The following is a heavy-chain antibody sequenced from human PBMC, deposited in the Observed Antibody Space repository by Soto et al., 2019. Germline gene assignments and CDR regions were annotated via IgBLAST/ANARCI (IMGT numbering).Heavy chain of an antibody. CDR2: MNPKSGNT. D-gene: IGHD3-3*01. CDR1: GYTFTSYD. CDR3: ARGLYHGSWSGWRWFDP. V-gene: IGHV1-8*01. Sequence: QVQLVQSGAQVKKPGASVKVSCKASGYTFTSYDIHWVRQATGQGLEWVGWMNPKSGNTGYEQKFQGRVIMTRNTSESTAYMELTSLRSQDTAVYFCARGLYHGSWSGWRWFDPWGQGTLVTVFS. J-gene: IGHJ5*02.